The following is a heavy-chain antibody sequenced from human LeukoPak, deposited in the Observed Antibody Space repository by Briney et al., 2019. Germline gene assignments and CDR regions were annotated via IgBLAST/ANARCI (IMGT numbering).Heavy chain of an antibody. J-gene: IGHJ4*02. V-gene: IGHV3-30-3*01. D-gene: IGHD2/OR15-2a*01. CDR1: GFTFSSYA. CDR3: ARPRLEAQALLDY. CDR2: ISYDGSNK. Sequence: GGSLRLSCAASGFTFSSYAMHWVRQAPGKGLEWVAVISYDGSNKYYADSVKGRFTISRDNSKNTLYLQMNSLRAEDTAVYYCARPRLEAQALLDYWGQGTLVSVSS.